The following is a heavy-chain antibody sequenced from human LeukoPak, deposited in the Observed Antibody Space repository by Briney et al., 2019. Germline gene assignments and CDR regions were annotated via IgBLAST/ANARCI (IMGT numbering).Heavy chain of an antibody. V-gene: IGHV3-33*01. CDR3: AREFDSYGYGCFDY. D-gene: IGHD5-18*01. J-gene: IGHJ4*02. Sequence: QPGGSLRLSCAASGFTFSSYGMLWVRQAPGKGLEWVAVIWYDGSNKYYADSVKGRFTISRDNSKNTLYLQMNSLRAEDTAVYYCAREFDSYGYGCFDYWGQGTLVTVSS. CDR2: IWYDGSNK. CDR1: GFTFSSYG.